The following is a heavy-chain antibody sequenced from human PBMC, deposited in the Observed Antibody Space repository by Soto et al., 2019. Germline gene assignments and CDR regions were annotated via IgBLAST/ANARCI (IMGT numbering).Heavy chain of an antibody. CDR1: GYTLTELS. V-gene: IGHV1-24*01. CDR3: ATVPAQIYSPDYGALDY. J-gene: IGHJ4*02. CDR2: FDPEDGET. D-gene: IGHD4-17*01. Sequence: ASVKVSCKVSGYTLTELSMHWVRQAPGKGLEWMGGFDPEDGETIYAQKFQGRVTMTEDTSTDTAYMELSSPRSEDTAVYYCATVPAQIYSPDYGALDYWGQGTLVTVSS.